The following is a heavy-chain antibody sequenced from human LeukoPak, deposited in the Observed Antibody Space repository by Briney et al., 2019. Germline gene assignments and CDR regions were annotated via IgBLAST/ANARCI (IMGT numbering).Heavy chain of an antibody. CDR2: ISSSSSTI. V-gene: IGHV3-48*01. CDR3: ASSVAAAGSWYFDY. J-gene: IGHJ4*02. Sequence: PGGSLRLSCAASGFTFSSYSMNWVRQAPGKGLEWVSYISSSSSTIYYADSVKGRFTISRDNAKNSLYLQMNSLRAEDTAVYYCASSVAAAGSWYFDYWGQGTLATVSS. D-gene: IGHD6-13*01. CDR1: GFTFSSYS.